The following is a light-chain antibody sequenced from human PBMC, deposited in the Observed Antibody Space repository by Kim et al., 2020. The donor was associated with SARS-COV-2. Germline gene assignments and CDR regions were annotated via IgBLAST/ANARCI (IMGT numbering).Light chain of an antibody. CDR3: QQRSNLIT. V-gene: IGKV3-11*01. J-gene: IGKJ5*01. CDR2: DVS. CDR1: HSVSSY. Sequence: SFAPGERPTPSCRASHSVSSYLAWYQQKPGQALRLLIYDVSSRATGIPARFSGSGSGTDFTLTISSLEPEDFAVYYCQQRSNLITFGQGTRLEIK.